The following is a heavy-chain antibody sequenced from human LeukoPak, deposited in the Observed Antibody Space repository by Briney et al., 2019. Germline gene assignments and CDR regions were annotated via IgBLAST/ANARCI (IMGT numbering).Heavy chain of an antibody. V-gene: IGHV3-23*01. CDR3: AGMPGGSYYHRLDS. CDR1: GFTFRSYA. D-gene: IGHD2-15*01. Sequence: GGSLRLSCAASGFTFRSYAMGWVRQAPGKGLEWVSGTSDSGGTTHYADSVKGRFTISRDNSKNTLYLQMNSLRGEDTAVYYCAGMPGGSYYHRLDSWGQGTLVTVSS. J-gene: IGHJ4*02. CDR2: TSDSGGTT.